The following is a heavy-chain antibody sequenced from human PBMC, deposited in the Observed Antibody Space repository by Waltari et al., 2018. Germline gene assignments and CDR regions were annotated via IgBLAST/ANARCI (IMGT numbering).Heavy chain of an antibody. J-gene: IGHJ4*02. CDR3: TTDLTGYFDY. V-gene: IGHV3-74*01. Sequence: ELQLVESGEALLLPGGSLRLSCAASGFTFSHYWLHWVRHPPGKGLVWVSRSNPDGSSTSYADSVKGRFTISRDNAKNTLYMQMNSLRDEDTAVYYCTTDLTGYFDYWGQGTLVTVSS. CDR1: GFTFSHYW. CDR2: SNPDGSST.